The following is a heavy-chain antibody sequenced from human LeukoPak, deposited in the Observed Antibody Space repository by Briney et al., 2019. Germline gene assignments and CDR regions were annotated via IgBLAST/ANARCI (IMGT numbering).Heavy chain of an antibody. CDR1: GFTFSDHY. CDR3: ARSMYGEGRRIIDFDY. Sequence: GGSLRLSCAASGFTFSDHYIDWVRQAPGKGREWVARTRNKVNSYTTAYAASVTGRFTVSRDDSSNSVYLQMNSLKIEDTAVYYCARSMYGEGRRIIDFDYSIQGSLLTVSS. CDR2: TRNKVNSYTT. D-gene: IGHD4/OR15-4a*01. J-gene: IGHJ4*02. V-gene: IGHV3-72*01.